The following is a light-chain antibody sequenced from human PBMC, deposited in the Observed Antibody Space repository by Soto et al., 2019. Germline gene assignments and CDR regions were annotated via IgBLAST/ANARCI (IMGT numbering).Light chain of an antibody. J-gene: IGLJ1*01. V-gene: IGLV3-21*02. CDR3: HVWDSSSEHV. CDR1: NSGSKS. Sequence: YELAQPPSVSAAPGQTARITCGGNNSGSKSVHWYQQKPGQAPVLVVDDDSDRPSGIPERFSGSNSGNTATLTISRLEAADEADYSCHVWDSSSEHVFGTGTKVNVL. CDR2: DDS.